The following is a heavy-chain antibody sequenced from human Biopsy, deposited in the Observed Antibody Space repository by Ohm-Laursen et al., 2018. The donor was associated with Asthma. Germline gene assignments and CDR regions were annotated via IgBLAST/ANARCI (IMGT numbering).Heavy chain of an antibody. J-gene: IGHJ3*02. CDR3: ARAYGGSFFSGAFDI. Sequence: SLRLSCAASGFTFSNYGMHWVRQAPGKGLEWVALISSDVREWYADSVKGRFTISRDNSKNTLSLQMNSLRAEDTAVYYCARAYGGSFFSGAFDIWGQGTMVTVSS. CDR2: ISSDVRE. CDR1: GFTFSNYG. D-gene: IGHD4-23*01. V-gene: IGHV3-30*03.